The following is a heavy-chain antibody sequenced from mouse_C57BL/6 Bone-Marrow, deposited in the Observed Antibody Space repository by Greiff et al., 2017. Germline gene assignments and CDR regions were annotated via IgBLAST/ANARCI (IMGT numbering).Heavy chain of an antibody. CDR2: IYPGDGDT. J-gene: IGHJ4*01. CDR3: ARRGLRDYAMDY. D-gene: IGHD2-4*01. CDR1: GYAFSSSW. V-gene: IGHV1-82*01. Sequence: VKLMESGPELVKPGASVKISCKASGYAFSSSWMNWVKQRPGKGLEWIGRIYPGDGDTNYNGKFKGKATLTADKSSSTAYMQLSSLTSEDSAVYFCARRGLRDYAMDYWGQGTSVTVSS.